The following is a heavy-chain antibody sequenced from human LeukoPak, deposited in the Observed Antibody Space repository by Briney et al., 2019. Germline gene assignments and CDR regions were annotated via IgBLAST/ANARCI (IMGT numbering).Heavy chain of an antibody. CDR2: INTNTGTP. V-gene: IGHV7-4-1*02. CDR3: VRQYSGYESLYFDS. J-gene: IGHJ4*02. CDR1: GYTFTSYG. Sequence: ASVKVSCKASGYTFTSYGISWVRQAPGKGLEWMGWINTNTGTPTYAQGFTGRFVFSLDSSVSTAYLQISSLKAEDIAVYYCVRQYSGYESLYFDSWGQGTLVTVSS. D-gene: IGHD5-12*01.